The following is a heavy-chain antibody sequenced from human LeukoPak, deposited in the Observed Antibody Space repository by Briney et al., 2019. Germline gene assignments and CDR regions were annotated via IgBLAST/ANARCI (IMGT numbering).Heavy chain of an antibody. V-gene: IGHV4-39*01. CDR3: ARGHCFGGDSYFDY. D-gene: IGHD2-21*02. CDR1: GGSITSSSYY. Sequence: SETLSLTCTVSGGSITSSSYYWGWIRQPPGKGLEWIGSIYYSGSTYYNPSLKSRVTISVDTSKNQFSLKLSSVTAADTAVHYCARGHCFGGDSYFDYWGPGTLVTVSS. J-gene: IGHJ4*02. CDR2: IYYSGST.